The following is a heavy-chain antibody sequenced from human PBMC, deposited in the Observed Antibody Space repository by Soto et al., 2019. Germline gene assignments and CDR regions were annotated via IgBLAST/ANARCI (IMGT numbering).Heavy chain of an antibody. V-gene: IGHV3-48*03. CDR3: ARFDGASRGY. J-gene: IGHJ4*02. CDR1: GFPFSSYE. Sequence: EVQLVESGGGVVQPGGSLRLSCAVSGFPFSSYEMNWVRQAPGKGLEWISYINTGGTAIYYADSVKGRFTISRDNHKNSLYLQMNSLRAEDTAVYYCARFDGASRGYWGQGTLVTVSS. D-gene: IGHD3-10*01. CDR2: INTGGTAI.